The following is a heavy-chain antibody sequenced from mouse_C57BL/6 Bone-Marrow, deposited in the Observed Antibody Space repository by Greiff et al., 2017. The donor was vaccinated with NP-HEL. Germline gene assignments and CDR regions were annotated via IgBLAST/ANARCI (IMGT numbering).Heavy chain of an antibody. CDR3: ARDRSGTGYFDY. Sequence: LQQPGAELVKPGASVKMSCKASGYTFTSYWITWVKQRPGQGLEWIGDIYPGSGSTNYNEKFKSKATLTVDTSSSTAYMQLSSLTSEDSAVYYCARDRSGTGYFDYWGQGTTLTVSS. CDR1: GYTFTSYW. J-gene: IGHJ2*01. V-gene: IGHV1-55*01. D-gene: IGHD3-2*02. CDR2: IYPGSGST.